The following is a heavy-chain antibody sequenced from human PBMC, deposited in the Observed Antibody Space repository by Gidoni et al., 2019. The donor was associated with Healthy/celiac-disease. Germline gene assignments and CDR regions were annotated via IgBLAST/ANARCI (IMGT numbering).Heavy chain of an antibody. D-gene: IGHD5-12*01. CDR3: ARGKARDGYNYIDY. CDR1: GFTFRSYA. J-gene: IGHJ4*02. Sequence: QVQLVESGGGVVQPGRSLRLSCAASGFTFRSYAMHWVRQAPGKGMEWVAVISYDGSNKYYADSVKGRFTISRDNAKNTLYLQMNSLRAEDTAVYYCARGKARDGYNYIDYWGQGTLVTVSS. V-gene: IGHV3-30-3*01. CDR2: ISYDGSNK.